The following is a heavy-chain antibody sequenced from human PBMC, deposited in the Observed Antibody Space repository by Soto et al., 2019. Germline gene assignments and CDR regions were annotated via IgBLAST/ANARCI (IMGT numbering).Heavy chain of an antibody. Sequence: SETLSLTCTVSGGSISSYYWSWIRQPPGKGLEWIGYIYYSGSTNYNPSLKSRVTISVDTSKNQFSLRLSSVTAADTAVYYCARGAQRYDILTGYYFDAFDIWGQGTMVTVSS. D-gene: IGHD3-9*01. J-gene: IGHJ3*02. CDR2: IYYSGST. CDR1: GGSISSYY. CDR3: ARGAQRYDILTGYYFDAFDI. V-gene: IGHV4-59*01.